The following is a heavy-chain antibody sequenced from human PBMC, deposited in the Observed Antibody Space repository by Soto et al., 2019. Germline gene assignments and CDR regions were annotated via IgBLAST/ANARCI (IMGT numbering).Heavy chain of an antibody. V-gene: IGHV4-59*01. CDR3: ARVNRPTPYSSSWYEGVYYYGMDV. CDR2: IYYSGST. Sequence: SETLSLTCTVSGGSISSYYWSWIRQPPGKGLEWIGYIYYSGSTNYNPSLKSRVTISVDTSKNQFSLKLSSVTAADTAVYYCARVNRPTPYSSSWYEGVYYYGMDVWGQGTTVTV. D-gene: IGHD6-13*01. CDR1: GGSISSYY. J-gene: IGHJ6*02.